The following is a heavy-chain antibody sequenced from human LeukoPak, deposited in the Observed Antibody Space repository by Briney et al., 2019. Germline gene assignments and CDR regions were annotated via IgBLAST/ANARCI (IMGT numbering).Heavy chain of an antibody. J-gene: IGHJ4*02. V-gene: IGHV3-7*01. CDR2: IKQDGGEK. CDR1: GFTFSNYW. CDR3: ARDRHIAY. Sequence: GGSLRLSCAASGFTFSNYWLTWVRQAPGQGLEGVANIKQDGGEKHYVDSVKGRFTICRVNAKNSLYLQMNSLRAEHTAVYYCARDRHIAYWGQGTLVTVSS.